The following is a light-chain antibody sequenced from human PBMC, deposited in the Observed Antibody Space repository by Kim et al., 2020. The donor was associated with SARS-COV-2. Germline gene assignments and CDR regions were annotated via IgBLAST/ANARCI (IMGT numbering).Light chain of an antibody. CDR3: SSRHSSGNHWV. CDR1: SIRKYY. Sequence: RITCRGDSIRKYYVSCYQQKTGQAAVVVIYCRNYRPSGIPDRCFGASSANTAALMTTAAEAEDQADYYCSSRHSSGNHWVFGGGTKLTVL. J-gene: IGLJ3*02. CDR2: CRN. V-gene: IGLV3-19*01.